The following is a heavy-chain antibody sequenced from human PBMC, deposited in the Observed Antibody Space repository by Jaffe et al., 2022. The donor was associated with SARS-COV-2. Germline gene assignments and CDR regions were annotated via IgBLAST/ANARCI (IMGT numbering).Heavy chain of an antibody. Sequence: QLQLQESGPGLVKPSETLSLTCTVSGFSITTENYYWGWVRQPPGRGLEYIGSMYHSGSTYYNSSLKSRVTLSVDTSKNQFSLKLSSMTAADTAVYYCVRHVSQYAFDIWGQGTMVTVSS. J-gene: IGHJ3*02. V-gene: IGHV4-39*01. CDR2: MYHSGST. CDR3: VRHVSQYAFDI. CDR1: GFSITTENYY.